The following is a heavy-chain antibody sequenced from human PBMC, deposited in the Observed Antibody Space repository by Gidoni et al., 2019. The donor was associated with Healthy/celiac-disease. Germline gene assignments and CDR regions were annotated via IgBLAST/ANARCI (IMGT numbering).Heavy chain of an antibody. V-gene: IGHV4-38-2*01. Sequence: QEQLQESGPGLVKPSETLSLTCAVSGYSISSGYYWGWIRQPPGKGLVWIGCIYHSGSTYYNPSLKSRVPLSLDTSKNQFSLKLSSVTSADTAVYYCARVSDQWLVPNDAFDIWGQGPMVTVSS. CDR3: ARVSDQWLVPNDAFDI. CDR1: GYSISSGYY. D-gene: IGHD6-19*01. J-gene: IGHJ3*02. CDR2: IYHSGST.